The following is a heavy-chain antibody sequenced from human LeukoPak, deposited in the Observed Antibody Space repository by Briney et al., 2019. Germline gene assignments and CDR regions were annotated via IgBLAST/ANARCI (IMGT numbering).Heavy chain of an antibody. CDR3: ARGALRITFFGVAIPSRTYAMDV. Sequence: GSLRLSCAASGFTFSSFGMHWVRQPPGKGLEWIGEINHRGSTNYNPSLKSRVTILVDTSKNQFSLKLSSVTAADTAVYYCARGALRITFFGVAIPSRTYAMDVWGQGTTVTVSS. CDR2: INHRGST. CDR1: GFTFSSFG. D-gene: IGHD3-3*01. V-gene: IGHV4-34*01. J-gene: IGHJ6*02.